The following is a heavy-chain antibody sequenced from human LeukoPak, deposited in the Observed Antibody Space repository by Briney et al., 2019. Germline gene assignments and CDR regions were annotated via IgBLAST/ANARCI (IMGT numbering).Heavy chain of an antibody. Sequence: GESLKISCKGVAYSFTSYWIGWVRQMPGKGLEWMGIINPRDSDTRNSPSFEGQVTISADKSISTAYLQWSSLKASDTAMYYCARQKGSSFLKGAFDIWGQGTMVTVSS. CDR1: AYSFTSYW. V-gene: IGHV5-51*01. J-gene: IGHJ3*02. CDR3: ARQKGSSFLKGAFDI. CDR2: INPRDSDT. D-gene: IGHD2-2*01.